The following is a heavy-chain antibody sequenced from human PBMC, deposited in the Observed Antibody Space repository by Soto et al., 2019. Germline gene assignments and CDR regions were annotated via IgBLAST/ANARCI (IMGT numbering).Heavy chain of an antibody. Sequence: EVQLLESGGGLAQPGGSLRLSCAASGFTFSSYAMSWVRQAPGKGLEWVSTTSGSGGSTYYADSVKGRFTISRDNSKNTLYLQMNSLRAEDTAVYYCAKDRKPPWLVWGGFDYWGQGTLVTVSS. CDR2: TSGSGGST. V-gene: IGHV3-23*01. J-gene: IGHJ4*02. D-gene: IGHD6-19*01. CDR3: AKDRKPPWLVWGGFDY. CDR1: GFTFSSYA.